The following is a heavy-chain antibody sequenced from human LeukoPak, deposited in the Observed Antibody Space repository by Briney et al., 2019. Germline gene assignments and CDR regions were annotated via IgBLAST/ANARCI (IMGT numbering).Heavy chain of an antibody. CDR1: GFTFSSYW. D-gene: IGHD2-8*02. J-gene: IGHJ6*03. Sequence: GGSLRLSCAASGFTFSSYWMRWVRQAPGKGLVWVSRINSDGSSTSYADSVKGRFTISRDNAKNTLYLQMNSLRAEDTAVYYCARDWSDYYYYMDVWGKGTTVTISS. V-gene: IGHV3-74*01. CDR2: INSDGSST. CDR3: ARDWSDYYYYMDV.